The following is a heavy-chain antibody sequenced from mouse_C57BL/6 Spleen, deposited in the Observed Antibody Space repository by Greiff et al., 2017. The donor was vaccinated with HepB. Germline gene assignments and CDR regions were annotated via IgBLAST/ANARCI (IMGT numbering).Heavy chain of an antibody. CDR3: ARGGYDEGYAMDY. J-gene: IGHJ4*01. V-gene: IGHV1-81*01. Sequence: VKLMESGAELARPGASVKLSCKASGYTFTSYGISWVKQRPGQGLEWIGEIYPRSGNTYYNEKFKGKATLTADKSSSTAYMELRSLTSEDSAVYFCARGGYDEGYAMDYWGQGTSVTVSS. D-gene: IGHD2-2*01. CDR2: IYPRSGNT. CDR1: GYTFTSYG.